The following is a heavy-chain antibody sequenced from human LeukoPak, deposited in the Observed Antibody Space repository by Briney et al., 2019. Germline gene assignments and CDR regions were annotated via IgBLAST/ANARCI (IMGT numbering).Heavy chain of an antibody. CDR3: AKDIGLRYDSSPWGFDY. CDR1: GFTFDDYT. D-gene: IGHD3-22*01. Sequence: GGSLRLSCAASGFTFDDYTMHWVRQAPGKGLEWVSLISWDGGSTYYADSVKGRFTISRDNSKNSLYLQMNSLRTEDTALYYCAKDIGLRYDSSPWGFDYWGQGTLVTVSS. CDR2: ISWDGGST. V-gene: IGHV3-43*01. J-gene: IGHJ4*02.